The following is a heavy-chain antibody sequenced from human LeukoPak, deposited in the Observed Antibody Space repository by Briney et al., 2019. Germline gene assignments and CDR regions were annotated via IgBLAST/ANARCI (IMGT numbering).Heavy chain of an antibody. Sequence: PGGSLRLSCAASGFTFSSYAMSWVRQAPGKGLEWVSAISGSGGSTYYADSVKGRFTISRDNSKNTLYLQMNSLRAEDTAVYYCARENLGPAAYYYYGMDVWGQGTTVTVSS. V-gene: IGHV3-23*01. CDR1: GFTFSSYA. D-gene: IGHD6-25*01. CDR2: ISGSGGST. J-gene: IGHJ6*02. CDR3: ARENLGPAAYYYYGMDV.